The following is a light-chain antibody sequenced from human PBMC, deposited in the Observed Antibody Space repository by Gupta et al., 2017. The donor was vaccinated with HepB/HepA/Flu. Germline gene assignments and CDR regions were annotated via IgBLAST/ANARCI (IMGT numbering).Light chain of an antibody. CDR1: NIGSKS. Sequence: SYVLTQPPSVSVALGTTARIPWGGNNIGSKSVHWYQQKPGQAPGLVVYDDSDRPSGIPERFSGSNSGNTATLTISRAEAGDESGYYCQVWDSSSDHPNWVFGGGTKLTVL. CDR3: QVWDSSSDHPNWV. CDR2: DDS. J-gene: IGLJ3*02. V-gene: IGLV3-21*03.